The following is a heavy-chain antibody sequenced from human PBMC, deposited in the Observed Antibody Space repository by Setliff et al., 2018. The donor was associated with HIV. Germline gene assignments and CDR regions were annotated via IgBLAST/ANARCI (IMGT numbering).Heavy chain of an antibody. CDR2: IKQDGSEK. CDR1: GLPFYNYW. J-gene: IGHJ4*02. Sequence: GGSLRLSCVASGLPFYNYWMSWVRQAPGKGLEWVANIKQDGSEKYYVDSVKGRFTISRDNAKNSLYLQMNSLRAEDTAVYYCARYATVTLDYWGQGTLVTVSS. D-gene: IGHD4-17*01. V-gene: IGHV3-7*01. CDR3: ARYATVTLDY.